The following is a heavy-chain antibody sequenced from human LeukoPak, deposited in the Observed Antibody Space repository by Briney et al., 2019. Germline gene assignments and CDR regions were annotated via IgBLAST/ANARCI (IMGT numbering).Heavy chain of an antibody. CDR3: ARDVDGYNFTVY. J-gene: IGHJ4*02. V-gene: IGHV4-59*01. CDR1: GGSISSYY. Sequence: SETLSLTCTVSGGSISSYYWSWIRQPPGKGLEWIGYIYYSGSTNYNPSLKSRVTISVDTSKNQFSLKLSSVTAADTAVYYCARDVDGYNFTVYWGQGTLVTVSS. CDR2: IYYSGST. D-gene: IGHD5-24*01.